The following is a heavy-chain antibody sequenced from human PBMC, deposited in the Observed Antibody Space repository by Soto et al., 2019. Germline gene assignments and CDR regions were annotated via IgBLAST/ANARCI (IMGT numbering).Heavy chain of an antibody. J-gene: IGHJ6*02. CDR2: IYYTGST. D-gene: IGHD2-8*01. CDR1: GGSISTFY. CDR3: ARGLSNGVIDV. Sequence: SETLSLTCTVSGGSISTFYWNWIRQPPGKGLEWIGYIYYTGSTYYNPSLKSRVSISVDTSKNHFSLNLNSMTTADTALYYCARGLSNGVIDVWGQGTTVTVSS. V-gene: IGHV4-59*01.